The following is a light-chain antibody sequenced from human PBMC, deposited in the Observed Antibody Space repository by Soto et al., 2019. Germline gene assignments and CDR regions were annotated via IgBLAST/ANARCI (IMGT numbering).Light chain of an antibody. Sequence: EIVLMQSPGTLYLSPGERDTLSCRASQSVSSTYLAWYQQKPGQAPRLLVYGASSMPTGIPDRFSGSGFVTDFTLTISRLEPEDLPVYYCQQYGSSPPYTFGQRTKLEIK. CDR1: QSVSSTY. V-gene: IGKV3-20*01. CDR3: QQYGSSPPYT. J-gene: IGKJ2*01. CDR2: GAS.